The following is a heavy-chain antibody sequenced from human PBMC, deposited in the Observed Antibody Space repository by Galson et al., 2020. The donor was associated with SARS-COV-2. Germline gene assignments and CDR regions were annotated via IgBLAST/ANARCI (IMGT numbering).Heavy chain of an antibody. Sequence: GGSLRLSCAASGFTFSSYAMHWVRQAPGKGLEWVAVISYDGSNKYYADSVKGRFTISRDNSKNTLYLQMNSLRAEDTAVYYCARDCLWFETTLHRGGMDVWGQGTTVTVSS. V-gene: IGHV3-30-3*01. D-gene: IGHD3-10*01. CDR3: ARDCLWFETTLHRGGMDV. CDR2: ISYDGSNK. CDR1: GFTFSSYA. J-gene: IGHJ6*02.